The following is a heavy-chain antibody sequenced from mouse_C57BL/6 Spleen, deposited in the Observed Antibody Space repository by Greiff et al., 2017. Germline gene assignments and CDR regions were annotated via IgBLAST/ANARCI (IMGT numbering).Heavy chain of an antibody. CDR2: IWSGGST. CDR3: ARGGYGSSYPGYFDY. Sequence: VQLQQSGPGLVQPSQSLSITCTVSGFSLTSYGVHWVRQSPGKGLEWLGVIWSGGSTDYNAAFISRLSIRKDNSKSQVFFKMNSLQADDTAIYYCARGGYGSSYPGYFDYWGQGTTLTVSS. J-gene: IGHJ2*01. V-gene: IGHV2-2*01. CDR1: GFSLTSYG. D-gene: IGHD1-1*01.